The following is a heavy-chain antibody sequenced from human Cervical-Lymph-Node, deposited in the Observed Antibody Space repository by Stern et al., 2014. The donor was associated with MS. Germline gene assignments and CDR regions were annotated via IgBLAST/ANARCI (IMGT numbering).Heavy chain of an antibody. D-gene: IGHD4-17*01. V-gene: IGHV1-69*01. CDR2: IIPIFGTP. CDR3: ATPSTVTVGGMDV. J-gene: IGHJ6*02. CDR1: GGTFSSQA. Sequence: QVQLVQSGAEGKKPGSSVKVSCKASGGTFSSQAINWVRQAPGQGLEWVGGIIPIFGTPNYAQKVQDRVTITADESTSTAYMDLSSLRSEDTAVYYCATPSTVTVGGMDVWGQGTTVTVSS.